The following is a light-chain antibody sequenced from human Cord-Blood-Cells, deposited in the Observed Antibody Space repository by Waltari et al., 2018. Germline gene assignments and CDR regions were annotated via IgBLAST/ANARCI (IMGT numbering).Light chain of an antibody. CDR3: QQRSNSPLT. V-gene: IGKV3-11*01. J-gene: IGKJ4*01. Sequence: EIVLTQSPATLSLSPGERATLSCRASQSVSSYLAWYQQKPGQAPRLLIYGASNRATRIPARCSGSGAGTFFPITSSRLDDEDVAVYYCQQRSNSPLTFGGGTKVEIK. CDR1: QSVSSY. CDR2: GAS.